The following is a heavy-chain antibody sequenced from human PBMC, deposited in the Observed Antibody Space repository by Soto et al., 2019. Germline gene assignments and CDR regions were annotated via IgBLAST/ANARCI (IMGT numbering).Heavy chain of an antibody. CDR1: GGTFSSYP. CDR3: ARDNYYDSSGYWWYFDL. Sequence: QVQLVQSGAEVKKPGSSVKVSCKASGGTFSSYPISWVRQAPGQGLEWMGRIIPILGIANYAQKFQGRVTITADKSTSTAYMELSSLRSEDTAVYYCARDNYYDSSGYWWYFDLWGRGTLVTVSS. D-gene: IGHD3-22*01. CDR2: IIPILGIA. J-gene: IGHJ2*01. V-gene: IGHV1-69*04.